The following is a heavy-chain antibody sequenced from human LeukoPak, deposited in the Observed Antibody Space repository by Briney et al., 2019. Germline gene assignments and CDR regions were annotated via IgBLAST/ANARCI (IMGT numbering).Heavy chain of an antibody. CDR1: GYTFTSYY. D-gene: IGHD2-8*02. Sequence: ASVKVSCKASGYTFTSYYMHWVRQAPGQGLEWMGIINPSGGSTSYAQKFQGRVTMTRGMSTSTVYMELSSLRSEDTAVYYCAREGVGYADYYYYYYMDVWGKGTTVTVSS. CDR2: INPSGGST. J-gene: IGHJ6*03. V-gene: IGHV1-46*01. CDR3: AREGVGYADYYYYYYMDV.